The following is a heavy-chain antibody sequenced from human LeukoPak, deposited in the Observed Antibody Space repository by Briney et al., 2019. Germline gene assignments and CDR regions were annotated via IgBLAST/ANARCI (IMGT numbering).Heavy chain of an antibody. CDR1: GYDFSTYW. J-gene: IGHJ4*02. Sequence: LGESLKISCKGLGYDFSTYWNAWVRQRPGKGLEWMGIIYPGGSETRYDPSFQGQDTISADRSTSTAYLQWSSLRASDTAMYYCARASRDGYNQNFDHWGQGTLVTVSS. V-gene: IGHV5-51*01. D-gene: IGHD5-24*01. CDR3: ARASRDGYNQNFDH. CDR2: IYPGGSET.